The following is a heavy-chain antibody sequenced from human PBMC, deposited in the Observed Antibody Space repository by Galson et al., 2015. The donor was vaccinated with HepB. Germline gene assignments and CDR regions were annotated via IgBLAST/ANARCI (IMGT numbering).Heavy chain of an antibody. CDR2: INAGNGNT. D-gene: IGHD4-11*01. J-gene: IGHJ5*02. Sequence: ASGYTFTSYAMHWVRQAPGQRLEWMGWINAGNGNTKYSQKFQGRVTITRDTSASTAYMELSSLRSEDTAVYYCARNADSNYFGNWFDPWGQGTLVTVSS. CDR1: GYTFTSYA. V-gene: IGHV1-3*01. CDR3: ARNADSNYFGNWFDP.